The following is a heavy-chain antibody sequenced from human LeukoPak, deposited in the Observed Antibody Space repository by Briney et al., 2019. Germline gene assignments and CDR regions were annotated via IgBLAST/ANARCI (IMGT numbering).Heavy chain of an antibody. CDR3: ARGSRMTTVTSNWFDP. J-gene: IGHJ5*02. Sequence: SETLSLTCAVYGGSFSGYCWSWIRQPPGKGLEWIGEINHSGSTNYNPSLKSRVTISVDTSKNQFSLKLSSVTAADTAVYYCARGSRMTTVTSNWFDPWGQGTLVTVSS. V-gene: IGHV4-34*01. CDR1: GGSFSGYC. CDR2: INHSGST. D-gene: IGHD4-17*01.